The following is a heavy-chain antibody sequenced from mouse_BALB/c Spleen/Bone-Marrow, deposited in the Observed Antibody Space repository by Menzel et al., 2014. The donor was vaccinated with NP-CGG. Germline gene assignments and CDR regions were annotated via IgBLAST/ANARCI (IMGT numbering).Heavy chain of an antibody. CDR2: IDPSDSYT. CDR1: GYTFTSYW. V-gene: IGHV1-69*02. J-gene: IGHJ2*01. D-gene: IGHD2-13*01. CDR3: ARGLYGDSVY. Sequence: GADLVKPGASVKLSCKASGYTFTSYWMHWVKQRPGQGLEWIGEIDPSDSYTNYNQKFKGKATLTVDKSSSTAYMQLSSLTSEDSAVYYCARGLYGDSVYWGQGTTLTASS.